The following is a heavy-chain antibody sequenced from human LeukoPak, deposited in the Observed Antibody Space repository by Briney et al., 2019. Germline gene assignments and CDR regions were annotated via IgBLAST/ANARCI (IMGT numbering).Heavy chain of an antibody. Sequence: PSETVPLTCSVSGDSISTYHWNWIRKSPGKGLEWIGYMQSTGNSKYNPSLRSRVTIFVDTSKSQVALILSSVTAADTAVYYCARDKQHSYGRYFDHWGQGALVTVSS. CDR1: GDSISTYH. D-gene: IGHD5-18*01. V-gene: IGHV4-59*01. J-gene: IGHJ4*02. CDR3: ARDKQHSYGRYFDH. CDR2: MQSTGNS.